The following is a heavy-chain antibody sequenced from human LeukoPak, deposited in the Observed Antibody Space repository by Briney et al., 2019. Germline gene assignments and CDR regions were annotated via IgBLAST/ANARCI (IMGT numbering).Heavy chain of an antibody. Sequence: PXETLSLTCAVYGGSFSGYYWSWIRQPPGKGLEWIGEINHSGSTNYNPSLTSRVTISVDTSKNQFSLKLSSVTAADTAVYYCARAPRTYYYDSSGYYPTGYYYGMDVWGQGTTVTVSS. CDR2: INHSGST. D-gene: IGHD3-22*01. V-gene: IGHV4-34*01. CDR1: GGSFSGYY. J-gene: IGHJ6*02. CDR3: ARAPRTYYYDSSGYYPTGYYYGMDV.